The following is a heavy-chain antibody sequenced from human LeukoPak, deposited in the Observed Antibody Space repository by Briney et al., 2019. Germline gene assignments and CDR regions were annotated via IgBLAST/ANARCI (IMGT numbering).Heavy chain of an antibody. CDR3: AREDSVAGALADY. CDR2: ISSSSSYL. Sequence: PGGSLRLSCAASGFTFSSYSMNWVRQAPEKGREWVSSISSSSSYLYYADSVKGRFTISRDNAKNSLYLQMNSLRAEDTAVYYCAREDSVAGALADYWGQGTLVTVSS. CDR1: GFTFSSYS. J-gene: IGHJ4*02. V-gene: IGHV3-21*01. D-gene: IGHD6-19*01.